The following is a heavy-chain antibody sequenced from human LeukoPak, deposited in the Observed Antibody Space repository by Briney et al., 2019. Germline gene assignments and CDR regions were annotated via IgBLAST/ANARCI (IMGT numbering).Heavy chain of an antibody. CDR2: IHPEDSYS. J-gene: IGHJ6*03. V-gene: IGHV5-51*01. CDR3: AGQNHYYYYMDV. Sequence: GESLKISCKASGYVFIRHWIGWVRQVPGKGLEWMGVIHPEDSYSRYNPAFQGQVTLSVDESTSTAYLQLSSLKASDTAIYYCAGQNHYYYYMDVWGRGTAVTVSS. CDR1: GYVFIRHW.